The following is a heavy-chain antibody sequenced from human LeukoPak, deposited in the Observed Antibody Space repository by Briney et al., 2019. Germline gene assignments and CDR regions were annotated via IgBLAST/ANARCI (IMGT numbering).Heavy chain of an antibody. J-gene: IGHJ6*03. D-gene: IGHD1-1*01. CDR3: ASLKTAPGMDV. Sequence: PSETLSLTCTVSGYSISSGYYWSWIRQPPGKGLEWIGEINHSGSTNYNPSLKSRVTISVDTSKNQFSLKLSSVTAADTAVYYCASLKTAPGMDVWGKGTTVTVSS. CDR2: INHSGST. V-gene: IGHV4-38-2*02. CDR1: GYSISSGYY.